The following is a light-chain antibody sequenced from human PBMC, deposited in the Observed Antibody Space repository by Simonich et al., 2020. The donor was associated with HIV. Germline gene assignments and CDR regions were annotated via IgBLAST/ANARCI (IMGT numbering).Light chain of an antibody. V-gene: IGLV1-40*01. J-gene: IGLJ3*02. CDR2: GNS. CDR3: QSYDSSLSGSKV. Sequence: QSVLTQPPSVSGAPGQRVTISCTGSSSNIGAGYDVHWYQQLPGTATKLLIYGNSNRPSGVPDRFSGSKSGTSASLAITGLQDEDEADYYCQSYDSSLSGSKVFGGGTKLTVL. CDR1: SSNIGAGYD.